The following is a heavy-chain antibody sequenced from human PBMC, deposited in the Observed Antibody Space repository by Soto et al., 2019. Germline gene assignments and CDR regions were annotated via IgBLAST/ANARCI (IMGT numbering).Heavy chain of an antibody. CDR3: ARAGTTVTTAWYFDL. D-gene: IGHD4-17*01. CDR1: GFTFSSYA. J-gene: IGHJ2*01. Sequence: QVQLVESGGGVVQPGRSLRLSCAASGFTFSSYAIHWVRQAPGKGLEWVAVISYDGSHKYYADSVKDRFTISRDNSKNTLYVQRTNLRVEDTAVYYCARAGTTVTTAWYFDLWGRGTLVTVSS. V-gene: IGHV3-30*14. CDR2: ISYDGSHK.